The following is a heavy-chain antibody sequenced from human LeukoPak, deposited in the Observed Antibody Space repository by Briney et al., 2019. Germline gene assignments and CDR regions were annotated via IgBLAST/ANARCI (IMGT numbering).Heavy chain of an antibody. D-gene: IGHD6-13*01. CDR1: GFTFSSYS. J-gene: IGHJ1*01. CDR2: ISSSSSYI. Sequence: GGSLRLSCAASGFTFSSYSVNWVRQAPGKGLEWVSSISSSSSYIYYADSVKGRFTISRDNAKNSLYLQMNSLRAEDTAVYYCARDWPTIAAAGTTPKYFQHWGQATLVT. V-gene: IGHV3-21*01. CDR3: ARDWPTIAAAGTTPKYFQH.